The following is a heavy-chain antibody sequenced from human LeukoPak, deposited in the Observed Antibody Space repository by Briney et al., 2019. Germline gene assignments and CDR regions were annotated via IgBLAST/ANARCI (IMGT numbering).Heavy chain of an antibody. V-gene: IGHV1-18*04. CDR2: ISGYNGDT. CDR1: GYSFTSNG. D-gene: IGHD2-2*01. Sequence: ASVKVSCKASGYSFTSNGITWVRQARGQGLEWLGWISGYNGDTVYAQMFQDRVAMTTDTSTSTAYMELRSLRSDDTAVYYCARSGHCSGTSCYAEGLDYWGQGTLVTVSS. J-gene: IGHJ4*02. CDR3: ARSGHCSGTSCYAEGLDY.